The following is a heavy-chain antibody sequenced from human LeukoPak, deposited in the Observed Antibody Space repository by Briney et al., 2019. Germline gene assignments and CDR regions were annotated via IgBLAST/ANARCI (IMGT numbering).Heavy chain of an antibody. V-gene: IGHV3-23*01. CDR3: AKRGIIRAVIIIGFHKEAYYFDY. D-gene: IGHD3-10*01. Sequence: GGSLRLSCVVSGITLSNYGMSWVRQAPGKGLEWVSGISERGGSTDYADSVKGRFIISRDTSKNTVYLQMNSLRVEDTAVYFCAKRGIIRAVIIIGFHKEAYYFDYWGQGILVTVSS. CDR2: ISERGGST. CDR1: GITLSNYG. J-gene: IGHJ4*02.